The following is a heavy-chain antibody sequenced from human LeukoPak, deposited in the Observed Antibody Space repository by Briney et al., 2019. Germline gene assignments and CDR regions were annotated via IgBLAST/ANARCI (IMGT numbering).Heavy chain of an antibody. CDR3: SREGYNSGYFDY. CDR2: IYYSRST. CDR1: GASISSGGCY. Sequence: SETLSLTCTVSGASISSGGCYWNWIRQPPGKGLEWIGYIYYSRSTSYSPSLKSRLTISVDTSKNQFSLKLSSVTAADTAVYYCSREGYNSGYFDYWGQGTLVTVSS. D-gene: IGHD5-24*01. V-gene: IGHV4-30-4*01. J-gene: IGHJ4*02.